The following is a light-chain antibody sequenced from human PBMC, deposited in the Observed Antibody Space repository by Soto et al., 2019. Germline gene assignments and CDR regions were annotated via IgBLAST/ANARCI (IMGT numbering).Light chain of an antibody. V-gene: IGKV3-15*01. CDR3: QXYHIWYT. J-gene: IGKJ2*01. Sequence: EIVVTQFPATLXXSPGEXATLSCRTSQSVSTHLAWFQQRPGQAPRLLIYETSTRATGVPARFTGSGSETEFTLTISSLQSEXFXVXXXQXYHIWYTFGQGTELEIK. CDR1: QSVSTH. CDR2: ETS.